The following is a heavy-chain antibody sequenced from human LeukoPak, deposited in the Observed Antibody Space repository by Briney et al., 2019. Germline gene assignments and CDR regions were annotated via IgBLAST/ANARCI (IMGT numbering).Heavy chain of an antibody. CDR2: IQTGGST. J-gene: IGHJ5*01. V-gene: IGHV3-74*01. CDR1: GFTFTNFW. D-gene: IGHD1-1*01. Sequence: GGSLRLSCAASGFTFTNFWMNWVRQTPGKGLMRVSRIQTGGSTRYAESVKGRFTISRDNAKNTVYLQMNTLSAEDTAIYYCARGLHWNDFNWFDSWGQGTLVTVSS. CDR3: ARGLHWNDFNWFDS.